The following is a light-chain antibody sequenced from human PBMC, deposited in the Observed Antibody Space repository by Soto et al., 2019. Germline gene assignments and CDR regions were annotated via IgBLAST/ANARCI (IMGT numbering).Light chain of an antibody. Sequence: DIQMTQSPSSLSASVGDRVTITCQASQDIKNYLNWYHQKPGKATNLLIYDASNLKTGVPSRFSGSGSGTHFTFTISSLQPEDVATYYCQHYDHLPPLSFGGGTKVEI. V-gene: IGKV1-33*01. CDR3: QHYDHLPPLS. J-gene: IGKJ4*01. CDR1: QDIKNY. CDR2: DAS.